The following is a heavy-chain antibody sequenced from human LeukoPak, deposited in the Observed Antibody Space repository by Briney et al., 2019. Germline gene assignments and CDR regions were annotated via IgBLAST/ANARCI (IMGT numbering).Heavy chain of an antibody. CDR3: ARGEIRGFWRQKGAFDI. J-gene: IGHJ3*02. D-gene: IGHD3-3*01. CDR2: INSDGINT. Sequence: GGSLRLSCAASGFTFSNYWMHWVRQAPGKGLVWVSRINSDGINTSYADSVKGRFTISRDNAKNTLNLQMNSLRAEDTAVYYCARGEIRGFWRQKGAFDIWGQGTMVTASS. CDR1: GFTFSNYW. V-gene: IGHV3-74*01.